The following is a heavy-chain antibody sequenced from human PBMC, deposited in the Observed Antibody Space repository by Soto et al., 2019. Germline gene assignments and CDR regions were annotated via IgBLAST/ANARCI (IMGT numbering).Heavy chain of an antibody. J-gene: IGHJ4*02. D-gene: IGHD2-2*01. CDR2: IYYSGST. CDR1: GGSISSSSYY. Sequence: SETLSLTCTVSGGSISSSSYYWGWIRQPPGKGLEWIGSIYYSGSTYYNPSLKSRVTISVDTSKNQFSLKLSSVTAADTAVYYCARQAGSPEDFAVFDYWGQGXLVTVSS. V-gene: IGHV4-39*01. CDR3: ARQAGSPEDFAVFDY.